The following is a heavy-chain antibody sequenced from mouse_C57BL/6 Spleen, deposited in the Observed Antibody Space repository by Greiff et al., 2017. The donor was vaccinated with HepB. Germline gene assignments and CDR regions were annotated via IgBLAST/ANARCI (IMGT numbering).Heavy chain of an antibody. CDR2: IDPSDSYT. V-gene: IGHV1-50*01. J-gene: IGHJ4*01. CDR3: ARCDGYDEAMDY. Sequence: QVQLQQPGAELVKPGASVKLSCKASGYTFTSYWMQWVNQRPGQGLEWIGEIDPSDSYTNYNQKFKGQTTLTVDTSASTAYMRLSSLTSEDSAVYDGARCDGYDEAMDYWGQGTSVTVSS. CDR1: GYTFTSYW. D-gene: IGHD2-2*01.